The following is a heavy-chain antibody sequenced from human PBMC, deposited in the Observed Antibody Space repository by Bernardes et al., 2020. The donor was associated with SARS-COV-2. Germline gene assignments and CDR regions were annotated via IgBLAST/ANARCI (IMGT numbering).Heavy chain of an antibody. CDR3: AKGYYDILTGPTSFDY. D-gene: IGHD3-9*01. Sequence: GSLRLSCAASGFTFSSYAMSWVRQAPGKGLEWVSAISGSGGSTYYADSVKGRFTISRDNSKNTLYLQMNSLRAEDTAVYYCAKGYYDILTGPTSFDYWGQGTLVTVSS. CDR2: ISGSGGST. V-gene: IGHV3-23*01. CDR1: GFTFSSYA. J-gene: IGHJ4*02.